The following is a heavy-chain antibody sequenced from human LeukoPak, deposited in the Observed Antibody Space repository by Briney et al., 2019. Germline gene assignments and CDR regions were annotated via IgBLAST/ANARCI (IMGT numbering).Heavy chain of an antibody. CDR3: ARDFLAGYFDY. D-gene: IGHD3-9*01. J-gene: IGHJ4*02. CDR2: ISSSGSTK. CDR1: GFPFRNYH. V-gene: IGHV3-48*01. Sequence: PGGSLRHSRAASGFPFRNYHMHWARQAPGKGLEWVSYISSSGSTKYYADSVKGRFTISRDNVKNSLFLHLNRQSGEETVLYYEARDFLAGYFDYWGQGTLVTVSS.